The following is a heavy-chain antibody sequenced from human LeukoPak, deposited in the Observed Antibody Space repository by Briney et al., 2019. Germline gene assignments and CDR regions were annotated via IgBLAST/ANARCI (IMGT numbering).Heavy chain of an antibody. J-gene: IGHJ4*02. CDR3: ARGYYGSSGYVGTPFDY. D-gene: IGHD3-22*01. Sequence: GRSLRLSCAASVFTFSSYGMHWVRQAPGKGLEWVAVIWYDGSNKYYADSVKGRFTISRDNSKNTLYLQMNSQRAEDTAVYYCARGYYGSSGYVGTPFDYWGQGTLVTVSS. CDR2: IWYDGSNK. CDR1: VFTFSSYG. V-gene: IGHV3-33*01.